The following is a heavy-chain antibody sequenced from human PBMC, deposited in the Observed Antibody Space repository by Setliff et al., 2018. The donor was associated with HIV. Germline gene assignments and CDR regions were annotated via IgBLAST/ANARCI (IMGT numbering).Heavy chain of an antibody. CDR1: GFSFDDYS. J-gene: IGHJ6*03. Sequence: PGGSLRLSCAASGFSFDDYSMNWVRQAPGKGLEWVSCISSGGSFIYYADSVKGRFTISRDNAKKSVYLQMNSLRPEDTAVYYWARDLGVATHGDSGQVLYYHYMDVWGKGTMVTVSS. CDR3: ARDLGVATHGDSGQVLYYHYMDV. V-gene: IGHV3-21*01. D-gene: IGHD4-17*01. CDR2: ISSGGSFI.